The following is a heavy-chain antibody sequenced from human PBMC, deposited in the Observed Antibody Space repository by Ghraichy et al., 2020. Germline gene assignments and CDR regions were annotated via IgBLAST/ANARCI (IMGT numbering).Heavy chain of an antibody. Sequence: GESLNISCAASGFTFSSYSMNWVRQAPGKGLEWVSSISSSSSYIYYADSVKGRFTISRDNAKNSLYLQMNSLRAEDTAVYYCARDQGERRFDYWGQGTLVTVSS. CDR3: ARDQGERRFDY. CDR1: GFTFSSYS. V-gene: IGHV3-21*01. CDR2: ISSSSSYI. D-gene: IGHD3-16*01. J-gene: IGHJ4*02.